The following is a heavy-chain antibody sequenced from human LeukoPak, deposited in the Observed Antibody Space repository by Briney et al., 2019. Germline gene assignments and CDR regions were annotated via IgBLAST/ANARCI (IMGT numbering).Heavy chain of an antibody. D-gene: IGHD5-18*01. CDR3: ARDRGDTAMTYYFDY. CDR2: ISTYNGNT. J-gene: IGHJ4*02. CDR1: GYTFTNYG. Sequence: ASVTVSCKASGYTFTNYGISWVRQAPGQGLEWMGWISTYNGNTNYAQKLQGRVTMTTDTSTGTAYMELRSLRSDDTAVYYCARDRGDTAMTYYFDYWGQGTLVTVSS. V-gene: IGHV1-18*01.